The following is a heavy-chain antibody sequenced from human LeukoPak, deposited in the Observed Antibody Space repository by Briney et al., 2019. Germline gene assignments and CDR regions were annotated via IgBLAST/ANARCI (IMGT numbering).Heavy chain of an antibody. CDR1: GFTFSSFA. CDR2: ISGSGGNT. J-gene: IGHJ5*02. CDR3: AKGQVAAAGYNWFDP. V-gene: IGHV3-23*01. Sequence: GGSLRLSCAASGFTFSSFAMSWVRQAPGKGLQWVSAISGSGGNTYYADSVKGRFTISRDNSKNTLYLHMNSLRAEDTAIYYCAKGQVAAAGYNWFDPWGQGTLVTVSS. D-gene: IGHD6-13*01.